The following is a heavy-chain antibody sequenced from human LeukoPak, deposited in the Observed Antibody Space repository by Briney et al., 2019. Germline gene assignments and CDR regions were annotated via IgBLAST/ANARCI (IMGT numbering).Heavy chain of an antibody. CDR1: GGSISSLY. CDR2: IYYTGST. V-gene: IGHV4-59*08. D-gene: IGHD6-6*01. J-gene: IGHJ4*02. CDR3: ARHRAYSSSSPFDY. Sequence: SETLSLTCSVSGGSISSLYWSWIRQPPGKGLEWIGYIYYTGSTNYNPSLKSRVTMFVDMSKNQFSLRLISVTAADTAVYYCARHRAYSSSSPFDYWGQGTLVTVSS.